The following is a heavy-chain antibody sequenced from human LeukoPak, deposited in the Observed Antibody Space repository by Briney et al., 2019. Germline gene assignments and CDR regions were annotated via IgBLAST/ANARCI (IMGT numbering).Heavy chain of an antibody. V-gene: IGHV3-48*04. J-gene: IGHJ4*02. CDR1: RFTFSSYW. CDR3: ASARFFYYDSSGLK. CDR2: ISSSSDSI. Sequence: GGSLRLSCAASRFTFSSYWMSWVRQAPGKGLEWVSYISSSSDSIYYADSVKGRFTISRDNAKNSLYLQMNSLRAEDTAVYYCASARFFYYDSSGLKWGQGTLVTVSS. D-gene: IGHD3-22*01.